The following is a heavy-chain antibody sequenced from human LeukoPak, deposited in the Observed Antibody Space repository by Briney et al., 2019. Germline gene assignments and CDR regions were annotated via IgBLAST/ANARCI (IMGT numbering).Heavy chain of an antibody. V-gene: IGHV1-69*01. CDR1: GGTFSSYA. Sequence: SVKVSCKPSGGTFSSYAISWVRQAPGQGLEWMGGIFPIFGTANYAQKLQGRVTITADESTSTAYMELSSLRSEDTAVYYCARSGYCSGGSCRNWFDPWGQGTLVTVSS. D-gene: IGHD2-15*01. CDR3: ARSGYCSGGSCRNWFDP. CDR2: IFPIFGTA. J-gene: IGHJ5*02.